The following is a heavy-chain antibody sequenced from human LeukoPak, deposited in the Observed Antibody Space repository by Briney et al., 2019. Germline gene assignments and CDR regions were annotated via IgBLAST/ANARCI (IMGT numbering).Heavy chain of an antibody. V-gene: IGHV5-51*01. CDR3: ARRVVNNRNWYFNL. CDR2: IYPGDSDS. CDR1: GYRFTNNL. J-gene: IGHJ2*01. D-gene: IGHD4-23*01. Sequence: GESLKISCKGSGYRFTNNLIGWVRQMPGKGLEWVGIIYPGDSDSKYSPSFQGQVTISADKSINTAYLQWSSLKASDTAMYYCARRVVNNRNWYFNLWGRGTLVTVSS.